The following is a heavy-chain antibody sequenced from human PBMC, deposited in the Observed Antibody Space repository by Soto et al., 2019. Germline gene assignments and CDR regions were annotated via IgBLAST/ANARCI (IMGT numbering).Heavy chain of an antibody. CDR2: ISYDGSNE. J-gene: IGHJ4*02. V-gene: IGHV3-30*18. CDR3: AKDGRRVSGCFDY. CDR1: GFTFSSYG. Sequence: QVQLVESGGGVVQPGRSLRLSCAASGFTFSSYGMHWVRQAPGKGLEWVALISYDGSNEYYADSVKGRFTISRDNSKNTLYLQRNSLRDEDTAVYYCAKDGRRVSGCFDYCSQGTLVTVSS. D-gene: IGHD1-26*01.